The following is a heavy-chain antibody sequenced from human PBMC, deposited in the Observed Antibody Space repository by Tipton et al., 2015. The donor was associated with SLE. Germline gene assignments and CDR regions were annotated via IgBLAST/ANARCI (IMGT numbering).Heavy chain of an antibody. J-gene: IGHJ4*02. V-gene: IGHV4-39*07. Sequence: TLSLTCTVSGGSISSSSYFWGWIRQPPGKGLEWIGSIYYSGKTHHNTFLKSRVTISVNTSKNQFSLKLSSVTAADTAVYYCARGIKGPFDYWGQGTLVTVSS. D-gene: IGHD3-3*02. CDR1: GGSISSSSYF. CDR3: ARGIKGPFDY. CDR2: IYYSGKT.